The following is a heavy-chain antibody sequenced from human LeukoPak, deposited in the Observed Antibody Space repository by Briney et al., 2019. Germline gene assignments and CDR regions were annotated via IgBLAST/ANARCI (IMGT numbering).Heavy chain of an antibody. Sequence: GGSLRLSCAASGFSFSYYWMHWVRQGSGKGPVWVSRIIGDGTRTDYADSVKGRFTISRDNAKSTLYLQMNRLTVEDTAVYYCLRVDDTNGHNWFDPWGQGTLVTVSS. CDR2: IIGDGTRT. V-gene: IGHV3-74*01. CDR1: GFSFSYYW. J-gene: IGHJ5*02. CDR3: LRVDDTNGHNWFDP. D-gene: IGHD2-8*01.